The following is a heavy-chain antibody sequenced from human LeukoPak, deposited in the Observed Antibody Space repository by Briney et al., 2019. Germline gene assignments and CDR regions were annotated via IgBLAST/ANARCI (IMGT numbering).Heavy chain of an antibody. J-gene: IGHJ4*02. Sequence: ASVKVSCKTSGYTFTDSYLHWVRQAPGQGLEWMGIIDPSGGTTSYAQKFQGRVTMTRDTSTSTVDMELSSLRSEDTAVYYCARDNTAAGPLDYWGQGTLVTVSS. V-gene: IGHV1-46*01. CDR2: IDPSGGTT. CDR1: GYTFTDSY. D-gene: IGHD6-13*01. CDR3: ARDNTAAGPLDY.